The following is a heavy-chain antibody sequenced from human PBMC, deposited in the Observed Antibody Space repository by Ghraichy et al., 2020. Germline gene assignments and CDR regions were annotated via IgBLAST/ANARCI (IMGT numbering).Heavy chain of an antibody. V-gene: IGHV1-69*13. CDR1: GGTFSSYA. Sequence: SVKVSCKASGGTFSSYAISWVRQAPGQGLEWMGGIIPIFGTANYAQKFQGRVTITADESTSTAYMELSSLRSEDTAVYYCATDGSLATMIVTPPFGYWGQGTLVTVSS. CDR2: IIPIFGTA. J-gene: IGHJ4*02. D-gene: IGHD3-22*01. CDR3: ATDGSLATMIVTPPFGY.